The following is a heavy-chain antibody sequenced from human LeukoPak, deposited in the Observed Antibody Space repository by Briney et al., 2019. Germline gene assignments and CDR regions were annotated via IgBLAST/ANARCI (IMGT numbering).Heavy chain of an antibody. CDR2: ISGTYTST. CDR1: GFTFNIFG. V-gene: IGHV3-23*01. D-gene: IGHD6-13*01. Sequence: GGSLRLSCAPSGFTFNIFGMSWVRQAPGKGLEWVSSISGTYTSTYYADSVKGRFTISRDNSKNTLYLQMNRLRADDTAVYHCAKGHSSSWSIFDYWGQGTLVTVSS. J-gene: IGHJ4*02. CDR3: AKGHSSSWSIFDY.